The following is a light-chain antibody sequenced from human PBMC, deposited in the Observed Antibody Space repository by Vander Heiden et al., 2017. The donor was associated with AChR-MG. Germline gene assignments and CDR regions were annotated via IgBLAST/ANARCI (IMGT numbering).Light chain of an antibody. CDR2: STS. CDR1: TGAVTSGSY. V-gene: IGLV7-43*01. Sequence: QTVVTQEPSLTVSPGGTVTLTCASNTGAVTSGSYPNWFQQKPGQAPRALIYSTSNKHSGARLGGKAALTLSGVQPEDEAEYNCLLYFGGAQLDVFGTGTKVTVL. J-gene: IGLJ1*01. CDR3: LLYFGGAQLDV.